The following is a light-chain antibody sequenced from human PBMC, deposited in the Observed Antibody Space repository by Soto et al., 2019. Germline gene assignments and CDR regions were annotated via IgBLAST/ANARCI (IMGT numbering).Light chain of an antibody. J-gene: IGKJ1*01. CDR2: DAS. V-gene: IGKV1-5*01. CDR1: QSISSY. CDR3: QQYNSYPWT. Sequence: DIQITQSRSSLSASVGDRVTITCRASQSISSYLNWYQQKPGKAPKLPIYDASSLESGVPSRFSGSGSGTEFTLTISSLQPDDFATYYCQQYNSYPWTFGQGTKVDIK.